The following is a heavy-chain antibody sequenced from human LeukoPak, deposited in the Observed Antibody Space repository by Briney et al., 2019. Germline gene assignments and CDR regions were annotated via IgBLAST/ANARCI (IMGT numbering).Heavy chain of an antibody. CDR1: GFSLSTSGVG. CDR3: AHTNCIN. Sequence: SGPTLVKPTQTLTLTCTFSGFSLSTSGVGVGWICQPPGEALEWLALIYWNDVKRYSPSLKSRLTITKDTSKNQVVLTMTNMDPVDTATYYCAHTNCINWGQGTLVTVSS. CDR2: IYWNDVK. V-gene: IGHV2-5*01. J-gene: IGHJ4*02. D-gene: IGHD7-27*01.